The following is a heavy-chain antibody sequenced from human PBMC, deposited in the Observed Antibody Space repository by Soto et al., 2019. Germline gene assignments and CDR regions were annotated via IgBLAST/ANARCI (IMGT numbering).Heavy chain of an antibody. CDR2: VYYSGTT. Sequence: SETLSLTCTVSGGSIRNGDYYWGWIRQPPGKGLEWIGYVYYSGTTYYRPSLESRMHMSLDATRNHYSLRLTSVTAADTAVYFCARAPVGLDTISYFDYWGQGKLVTVSS. V-gene: IGHV4-30-4*01. CDR3: ARAPVGLDTISYFDY. CDR1: GGSIRNGDYY. J-gene: IGHJ4*02. D-gene: IGHD3-3*01.